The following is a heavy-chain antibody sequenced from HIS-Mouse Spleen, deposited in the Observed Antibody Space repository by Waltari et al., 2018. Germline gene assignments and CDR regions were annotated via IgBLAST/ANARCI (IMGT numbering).Heavy chain of an antibody. CDR2: MNPNSGNT. V-gene: IGHV1-8*01. CDR3: VRGHDYSNYFDY. Sequence: QVQLVQSGAEVKKPGASVTVSCKASGYTFTSYDINWVRQATGQGLEWMGWMNPNSGNTGYAQKFQGRVTMTRNTSISTAYMELSSLRSEDTAVYYCVRGHDYSNYFDYWGQGTLVTVSS. D-gene: IGHD4-4*01. J-gene: IGHJ4*02. CDR1: GYTFTSYD.